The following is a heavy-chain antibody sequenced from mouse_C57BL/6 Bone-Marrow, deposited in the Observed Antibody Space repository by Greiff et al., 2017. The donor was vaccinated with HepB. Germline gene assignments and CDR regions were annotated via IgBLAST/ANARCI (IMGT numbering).Heavy chain of an antibody. CDR2: IYPGSGST. V-gene: IGHV1-55*01. CDR3: ARRYYGRAPHFDY. Sequence: VQLQQPGAELVKPGASVKMSCKASSYTFTSYWITWVKQRPGQGLEWIGDIYPGSGSTNYNEKFKSKATLTVDTSSSTAYMQLSSLTSEDSAVYYCARRYYGRAPHFDYWGQGTTLTVSS. D-gene: IGHD1-1*01. J-gene: IGHJ2*01. CDR1: SYTFTSYW.